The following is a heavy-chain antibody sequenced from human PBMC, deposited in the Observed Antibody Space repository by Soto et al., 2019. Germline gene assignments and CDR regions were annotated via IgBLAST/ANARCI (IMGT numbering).Heavy chain of an antibody. CDR1: TIIFGDYA. J-gene: IGHJ3*01. Sequence: EVQLLESGGSLVQPGGSLRLSCTASTIIFGDYAMNWVRQAPGKGLEWLSTITGSGQKTKYADSAKGRFTISRDNSKNTVYLQMNSLRAEDTAVYFCAKNSYFYDTSAFPHNSLDLWGQGTTVAVSS. CDR2: ITGSGQKT. D-gene: IGHD3-22*01. V-gene: IGHV3-23*01. CDR3: AKNSYFYDTSAFPHNSLDL.